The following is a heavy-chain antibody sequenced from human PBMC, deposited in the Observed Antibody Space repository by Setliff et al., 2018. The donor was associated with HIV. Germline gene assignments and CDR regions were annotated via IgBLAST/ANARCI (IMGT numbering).Heavy chain of an antibody. CDR1: GYPFNNFG. V-gene: IGHV1-18*01. D-gene: IGHD3-10*01. J-gene: IGHJ4*02. Sequence: ASVKDSCKASGYPFNNFGISWVRQAPGQGLEWLAWINVYSGDTNFAQRFQGRVTMTRDASTGTAYMELRNLRSDDTAVYYCATDRTQTGISMVRGRLTDPARYPLDYWGPGTLVTVSS. CDR2: INVYSGDT. CDR3: ATDRTQTGISMVRGRLTDPARYPLDY.